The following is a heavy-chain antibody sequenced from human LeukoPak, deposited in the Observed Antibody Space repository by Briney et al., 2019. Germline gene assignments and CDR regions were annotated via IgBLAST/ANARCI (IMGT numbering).Heavy chain of an antibody. CDR3: ATHGRGTAYAFDI. CDR2: IYYRGST. CDR1: GGSISGYY. V-gene: IGHV4-59*12. D-gene: IGHD2-21*02. J-gene: IGHJ3*02. Sequence: SETLSLTCTVSGGSISGYYWSWIRQPPGKGLEWIGYIYYRGSTSYNPSLRSRVTISEDTSKNQFSLKLSSVTAADTAVYYCATHGRGTAYAFDIWGQGTMVTVSS.